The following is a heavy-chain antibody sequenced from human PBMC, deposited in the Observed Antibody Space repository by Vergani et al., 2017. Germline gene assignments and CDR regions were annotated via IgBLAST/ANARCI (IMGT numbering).Heavy chain of an antibody. CDR2: IGSSGSTI. V-gene: IGHV3-48*03. D-gene: IGHD4-17*01. Sequence: EAHLGESGGGLVQPGGSLILSCAASGFTFSSYEMNWVRQAPGKGLEWVSYIGSSGSTIYYADSVKGRFTISRDNAKHSLFLHMNSLRAEDTAVYYCAREWGTVTDGFDMWGQGTMVTVSS. J-gene: IGHJ3*02. CDR3: AREWGTVTDGFDM. CDR1: GFTFSSYE.